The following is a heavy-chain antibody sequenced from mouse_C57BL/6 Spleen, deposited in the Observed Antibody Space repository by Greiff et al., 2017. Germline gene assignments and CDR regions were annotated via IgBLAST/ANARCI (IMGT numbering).Heavy chain of an antibody. CDR3: ARDSGFYYFGY. V-gene: IGHV5-4*01. CDR2: ISDGGSYT. CDR1: GFTFSSYA. J-gene: IGHJ2*01. Sequence: EVMLVESGGGLVKPGGSLKLSCAASGFTFSSYAMSWVRQTPEKRLEWVATISDGGSYTYYPDNVKGRFTISRDNAKNNLYLQMSHLKSEDTAMYYCARDSGFYYFGYWGQGTTLTVSS.